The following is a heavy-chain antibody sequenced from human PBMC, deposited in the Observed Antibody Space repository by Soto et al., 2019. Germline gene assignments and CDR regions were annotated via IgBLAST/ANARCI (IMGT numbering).Heavy chain of an antibody. CDR2: IIPILNSP. V-gene: IGHV1-69*01. Sequence: QVQLVQSGAEVKKPGSSVKVSCKASGGTFGSYAITWVRRAPGQGLVWLGGIIPILNSPAYAQKFQARVVITADEITNTAYMELNSLRFDDTAVYYCAREAPYCTSATCPKFYDMDVWGQGTTVTVAS. CDR3: AREAPYCTSATCPKFYDMDV. CDR1: GGTFGSYA. J-gene: IGHJ6*02. D-gene: IGHD2-21*01.